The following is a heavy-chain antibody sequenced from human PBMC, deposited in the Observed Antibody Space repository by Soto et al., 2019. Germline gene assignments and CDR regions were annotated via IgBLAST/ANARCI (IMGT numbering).Heavy chain of an antibody. V-gene: IGHV3-23*01. J-gene: IGHJ4*02. CDR1: GFTFSSYA. CDR2: ISGSGGGT. Sequence: EVQVLESGGGLVQPGGSLRLSCAASGFTFSSYAMSWVRQAPGKGLEWVSSISGSGGGTYYADSVKGRFTFSRDNSKNTLYLQMKSLRAEDTAVYYCAKFGMATTKRSPPYYIDYWGQGALVTVSS. CDR3: AKFGMATTKRSPPYYIDY. D-gene: IGHD1-1*01.